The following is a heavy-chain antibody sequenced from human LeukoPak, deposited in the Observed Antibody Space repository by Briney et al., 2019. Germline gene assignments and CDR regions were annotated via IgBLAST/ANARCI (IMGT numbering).Heavy chain of an antibody. V-gene: IGHV4-59*08. D-gene: IGHD4-17*01. CDR2: IYYSGST. Sequence: SETLSLTCTVSGGSISSYYWSWIRQPPGKGLEWIGYIYYSGSTNYNPSLKSRVTISVDTSKNQFSLKLSSVTAADTAVYYCAKAFRYPSYGVNDAFDIWGQGTMVTVSS. CDR1: GGSISSYY. CDR3: AKAFRYPSYGVNDAFDI. J-gene: IGHJ3*02.